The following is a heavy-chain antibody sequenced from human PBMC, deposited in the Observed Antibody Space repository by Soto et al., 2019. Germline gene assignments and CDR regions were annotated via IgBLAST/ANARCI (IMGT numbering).Heavy chain of an antibody. CDR2: ISSSGSTI. V-gene: IGHV3-48*03. D-gene: IGHD6-19*01. Sequence: GSLRLSCAASGFTFSSYEMNWVRQAPGKGLEWVSYISSSGSTIYYADSVKGRFTISRDNAKNSLYLQMNSLRAEDTAVYYCARDRGPAGFDYWGQGTLVTVSS. CDR3: ARDRGPAGFDY. CDR1: GFTFSSYE. J-gene: IGHJ4*02.